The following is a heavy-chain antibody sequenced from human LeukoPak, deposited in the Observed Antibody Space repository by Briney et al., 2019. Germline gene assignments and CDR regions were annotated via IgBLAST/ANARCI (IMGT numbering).Heavy chain of an antibody. D-gene: IGHD3-22*01. CDR2: IYHSGST. V-gene: IGHV4-4*02. Sequence: PSGTLSLTCAVSGGSISSSNWWSWVRQPPGKGLEWIGEIYHSGSTNYNPSLKSRVTISVDTSKNQFSLKLSSVTAADTAVYYCTRDGPRSSGYPDNWGQGTLVTVSS. J-gene: IGHJ4*02. CDR3: TRDGPRSSGYPDN. CDR1: GGSISSSNW.